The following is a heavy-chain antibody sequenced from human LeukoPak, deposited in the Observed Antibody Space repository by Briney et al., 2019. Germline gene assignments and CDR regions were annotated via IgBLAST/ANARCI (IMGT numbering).Heavy chain of an antibody. CDR2: IIPILGIA. CDR3: ARDTAMVDDAFDI. Sequence: SVKVSCKASGGTFSSYAISWVRQAPGQGLEWMGRIIPILGIANYAQKFQGRVTITADKSTSTAYMELSSLRSEDTAVYYCARDTAMVDDAFDIWGQGTMVTVSS. J-gene: IGHJ3*02. V-gene: IGHV1-69*04. D-gene: IGHD5-18*01. CDR1: GGTFSSYA.